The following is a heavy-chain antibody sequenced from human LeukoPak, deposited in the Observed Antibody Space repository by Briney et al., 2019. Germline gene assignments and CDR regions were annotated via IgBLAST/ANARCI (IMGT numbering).Heavy chain of an antibody. CDR3: ARGDYLGWFDP. V-gene: IGHV4-4*02. J-gene: IGHJ5*02. CDR2: ISHSGNT. D-gene: IGHD4-17*01. Sequence: SETLSLTCAVSGGSISSSNWWSWVRQPPGKGLEWIGEISHSGNTNYNPSLKSRVTISVDTSKNQFSLKLSSVTAADTAVYYCARGDYLGWFDPWGQGSLVTDSS. CDR1: GGSISSSNW.